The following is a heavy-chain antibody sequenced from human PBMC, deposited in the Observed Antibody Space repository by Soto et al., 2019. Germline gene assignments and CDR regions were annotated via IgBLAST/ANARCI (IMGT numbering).Heavy chain of an antibody. D-gene: IGHD3-22*01. Sequence: SETLSLTCTVSGGSISSGGYYWSWIRQHPGKGLEWIGYIYYSGSTYYNPSLKSRVTISVDTSKNQFSLKLSSVTAADTAVYYCASDSHSRYYDSSGYHYYYYGMDVWGQGTTVTVSS. CDR1: GGSISSGGYY. V-gene: IGHV4-31*03. J-gene: IGHJ6*02. CDR3: ASDSHSRYYDSSGYHYYYYGMDV. CDR2: IYYSGST.